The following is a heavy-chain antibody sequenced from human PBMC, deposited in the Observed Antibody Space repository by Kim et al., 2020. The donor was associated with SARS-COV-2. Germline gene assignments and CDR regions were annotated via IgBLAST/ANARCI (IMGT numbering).Heavy chain of an antibody. CDR3: VTDVGAVTGLDAFDI. CDR1: GFTFDDYA. V-gene: IGHV3-9*01. D-gene: IGHD6-19*01. CDR2: INWNSGTI. J-gene: IGHJ3*02. Sequence: GGSLRLFCAASGFTFDDYAMHWVRQAPGKGLEWVSGINWNSGTIFYGDSVEGRFTTSRDNAKNSLYLQMNSLRVEDTALYYCVTDVGAVTGLDAFDIWGQGTMVTVSS.